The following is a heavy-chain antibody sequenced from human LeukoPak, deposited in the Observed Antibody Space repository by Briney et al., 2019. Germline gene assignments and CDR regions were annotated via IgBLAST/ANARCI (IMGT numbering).Heavy chain of an antibody. CDR2: ISAYNGNT. CDR3: ARVVSAYYYGSGSYFDY. V-gene: IGHV1-18*01. D-gene: IGHD3-10*01. Sequence: ASVKVSCKASGYTFTSYGISWVRPAPGQGLEWMGWISAYNGNTNYAQKLQGRVTMTTDTSTSTAYMELSSLRSEDTAVYYCARVVSAYYYGSGSYFDYWGQGTLVTVSS. J-gene: IGHJ4*02. CDR1: GYTFTSYG.